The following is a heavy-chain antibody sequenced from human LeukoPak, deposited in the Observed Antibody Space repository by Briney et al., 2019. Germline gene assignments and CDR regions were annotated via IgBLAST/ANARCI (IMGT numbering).Heavy chain of an antibody. Sequence: ASVKVSCKASGYTFTSYYMHWVRQAPGQGLEWMGIINPSGGSTSYAQKFQGRVTMTRDTSTSTVYMELSSLRSEDTAVYYCARERSSSYGYYYYYMDVWGKGTTVTVSS. D-gene: IGHD6-6*01. V-gene: IGHV1-46*01. J-gene: IGHJ6*03. CDR2: INPSGGST. CDR1: GYTFTSYY. CDR3: ARERSSSYGYYYYYMDV.